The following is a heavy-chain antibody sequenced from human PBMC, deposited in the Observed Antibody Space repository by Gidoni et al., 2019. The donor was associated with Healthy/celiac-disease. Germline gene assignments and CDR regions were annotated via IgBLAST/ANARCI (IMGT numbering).Heavy chain of an antibody. CDR2: IFSNDEK. Sequence: QLTLTESGPVLVKPTETLPLSCTVSGFSLSNARMGVSWIRQPPGKALEWLAHIFSNDEKSYSTSLKSRLTSSKDTSKSQVVLTMTNMDPVDTATYYCARSLGGSGSYPFDYWGQGTLVTVSS. CDR1: GFSLSNARMG. D-gene: IGHD3-10*01. CDR3: ARSLGGSGSYPFDY. J-gene: IGHJ4*02. V-gene: IGHV2-26*01.